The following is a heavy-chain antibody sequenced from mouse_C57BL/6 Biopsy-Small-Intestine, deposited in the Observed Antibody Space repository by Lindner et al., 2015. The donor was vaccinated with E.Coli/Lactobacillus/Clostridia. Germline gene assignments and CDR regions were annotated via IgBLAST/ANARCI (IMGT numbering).Heavy chain of an antibody. CDR1: GFTFSDYG. CDR2: ISSGSSAI. D-gene: IGHD1-1*01. J-gene: IGHJ1*03. V-gene: IGHV5-17*01. CDR3: AKNFGSSYVHYWYLDV. Sequence: VQLQESGGGLVKPGGSLKLSCAASGFTFSDYGMHWVRQAPEKGLEWVAYISSGSSAIYYADTVKGRFIISRDNAKNTLFLQMTSLRSEDTAMYYCAKNFGSSYVHYWYLDVWGTGTTVTVSS.